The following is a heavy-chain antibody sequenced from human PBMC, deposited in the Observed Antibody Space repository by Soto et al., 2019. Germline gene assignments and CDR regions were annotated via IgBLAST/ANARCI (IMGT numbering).Heavy chain of an antibody. J-gene: IGHJ4*02. CDR3: ARKDPPHTFDY. CDR2: ISSDGSNR. Sequence: GGSLRLSCTASGFSFATYALHWVRQAPGKGLEWVAVISSDGSNRFYADSVKGRFTISRDNSKNTLYLQMNSLRVEDTAVYYCARKDPPHTFDYWGQGTLVTVSS. V-gene: IGHV3-30*04. CDR1: GFSFATYA.